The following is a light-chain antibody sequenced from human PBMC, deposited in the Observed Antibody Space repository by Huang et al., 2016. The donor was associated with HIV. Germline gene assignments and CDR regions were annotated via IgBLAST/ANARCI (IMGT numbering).Light chain of an antibody. CDR3: QQRSSCLT. J-gene: IGKJ4*01. V-gene: IGKV3-11*02. CDR2: NAT. CDR1: QSLNKF. Sequence: IVLTQSPATLSSSPGERATLSCRASQSLNKFLAWYQQKPGQAPRVLIYNATDRATDGPAKFSGGESGRDFTLTITDLKAEDFASYYCQQRSSCLTFGGGTKVEIK.